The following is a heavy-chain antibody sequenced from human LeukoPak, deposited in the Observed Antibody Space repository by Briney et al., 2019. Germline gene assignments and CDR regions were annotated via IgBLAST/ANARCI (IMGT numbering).Heavy chain of an antibody. CDR3: ARDDYRSSWYY. D-gene: IGHD6-13*01. CDR2: IYYSGST. CDR1: GGSISSSSYY. V-gene: IGHV4-39*07. J-gene: IGHJ4*02. Sequence: SETLSLTCTVSGGSISSSSYYWGWIRQPPGKGLEWIGSIYYSGSTYYNPSLKSRVTISVDTSKNQFSLKLSSVTAADTAVYYCARDDYRSSWYYWGQGTLVTVSS.